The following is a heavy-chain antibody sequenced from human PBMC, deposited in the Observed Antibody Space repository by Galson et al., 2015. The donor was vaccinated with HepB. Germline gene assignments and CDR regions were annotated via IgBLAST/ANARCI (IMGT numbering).Heavy chain of an antibody. CDR2: ISGYSGDT. CDR3: ARVGMTSYYFDY. J-gene: IGHJ4*02. V-gene: IGHV1-18*01. CDR1: GYTFSTYS. D-gene: IGHD1-14*01. Sequence: SVKVSCKASGYTFSTYSIMWLRQAPGQGLECVGWISGYSGDTKYAQTFQGRVTMTTDTSTSTAYMDLRSLTSDDTAVYYCARVGMTSYYFDYWGQGTLVTVSS.